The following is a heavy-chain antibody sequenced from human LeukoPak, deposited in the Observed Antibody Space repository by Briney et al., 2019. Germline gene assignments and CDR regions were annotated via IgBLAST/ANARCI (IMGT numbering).Heavy chain of an antibody. D-gene: IGHD6-13*01. Sequence: PSETLSLTCTVSGGSISSYYWSWIRQPPGKGLEWIGYIYDSGTNYNPSLKSRVTISVDMSKNQFSLKLSSVTAADTAVYYCARQGPTAAGVGVSDPWGQGTLVTVSS. J-gene: IGHJ5*02. CDR1: GGSISSYY. CDR2: IYDSGT. CDR3: ARQGPTAAGVGVSDP. V-gene: IGHV4-59*08.